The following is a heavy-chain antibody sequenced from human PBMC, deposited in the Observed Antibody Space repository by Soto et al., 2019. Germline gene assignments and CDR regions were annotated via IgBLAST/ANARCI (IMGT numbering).Heavy chain of an antibody. D-gene: IGHD6-13*01. Sequence: QAQVVQSGAEVRKPGSSVKLSCKASEGTFNRYAIAWVRQAPGQGLEWMVGIIPYYNTLNYAQKFQDRVTITADDSTNTVYMELSSIRSDDTAVYFCASGASRWYPYFFDSWAQGTLVTVSS. CDR1: EGTFNRYA. V-gene: IGHV1-69*01. CDR2: IIPYYNTL. J-gene: IGHJ4*02. CDR3: ASGASRWYPYFFDS.